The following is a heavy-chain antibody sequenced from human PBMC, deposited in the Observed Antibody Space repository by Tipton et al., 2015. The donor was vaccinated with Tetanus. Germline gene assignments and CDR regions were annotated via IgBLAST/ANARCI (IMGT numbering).Heavy chain of an antibody. Sequence: TLSLTCAVYGGSFSGYYWSWVRQSPGKGLEWIGEINQSGSTNYNPSLKSRVTISVDTSKNQFSLKLSSVTAADTAVYYCARDPRYYDSSGYYYYYYGMDVWGQGTTVTVSS. CDR1: GGSFSGYY. D-gene: IGHD3-22*01. V-gene: IGHV4-34*01. J-gene: IGHJ6*02. CDR2: INQSGST. CDR3: ARDPRYYDSSGYYYYYYGMDV.